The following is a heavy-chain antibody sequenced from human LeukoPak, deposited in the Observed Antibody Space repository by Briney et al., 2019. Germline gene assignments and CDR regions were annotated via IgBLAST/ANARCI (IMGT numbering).Heavy chain of an antibody. V-gene: IGHV3-48*02. CDR2: ISGSSTTI. D-gene: IGHD3-22*01. CDR1: GFTFSSYS. Sequence: GGSLRLSCAASGFTFSSYSINWVRQAPGKGLEWVSYISGSSTTIYYADSVKGRFTISRDNARNSVYLQMNSLRDEDTAVYYCARGITTTLVVTGRYFDYWGRGTRVTVSP. J-gene: IGHJ4*02. CDR3: ARGITTTLVVTGRYFDY.